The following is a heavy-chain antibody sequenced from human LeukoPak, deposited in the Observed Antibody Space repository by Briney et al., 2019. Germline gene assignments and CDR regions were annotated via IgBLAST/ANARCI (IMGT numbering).Heavy chain of an antibody. V-gene: IGHV4-31*03. Sequence: SQTLSLTCTVSGGSISSGGYYWSWIRQHPGKGLEWIGYIYYSGSTYYNPSLKSRVTISVDTSKNQFSLKLSSVTAADTAVYYCARDRGLPDYYDSSGYLEDAFDIWGQGTMVTVSS. CDR1: GGSISSGGYY. D-gene: IGHD3-22*01. J-gene: IGHJ3*02. CDR3: ARDRGLPDYYDSSGYLEDAFDI. CDR2: IYYSGST.